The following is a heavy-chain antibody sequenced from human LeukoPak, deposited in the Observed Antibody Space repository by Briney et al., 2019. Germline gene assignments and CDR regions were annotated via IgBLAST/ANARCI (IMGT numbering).Heavy chain of an antibody. V-gene: IGHV4-59*08. CDR1: GGSISSYY. CDR3: ARHAPIQLWFGALHYYGMDV. D-gene: IGHD5-18*01. J-gene: IGHJ6*02. CDR2: IYYSGST. Sequence: SETLSLTCTVSGGSISSYYWSWIRQPPGKGLEWIGYIYYSGSTNYNPSPKSRVTISVDTSKNQFSLKLSSVTAADTAVYYCARHAPIQLWFGALHYYGMDVWGQGTTVTVSS.